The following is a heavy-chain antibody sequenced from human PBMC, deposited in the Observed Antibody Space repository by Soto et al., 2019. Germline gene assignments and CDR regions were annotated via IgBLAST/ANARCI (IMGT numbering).Heavy chain of an antibody. Sequence: QITLKESGPTLVKPTQTLTLTCTISGFSLNTGGVGVGWIRQPPGKALEWLALIYWDDDKRYSPSLKSRLTITKDTSKNQVVLTMTNMDPLDPATYYCAYSRCGGDCLQSYSSHYYYGLDVWGQGTTVTVSS. CDR2: IYWDDDK. D-gene: IGHD2-21*02. CDR3: AYSRCGGDCLQSYSSHYYYGLDV. CDR1: GFSLNTGGVG. V-gene: IGHV2-5*02. J-gene: IGHJ6*02.